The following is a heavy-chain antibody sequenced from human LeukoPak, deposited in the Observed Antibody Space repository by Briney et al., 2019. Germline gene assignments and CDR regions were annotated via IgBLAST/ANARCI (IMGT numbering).Heavy chain of an antibody. CDR2: IRHDEANS. Sequence: GGSLRLSCAVSGFNLNSYAMHWVRQGPGKGLEWVAVIRHDEANSFYADSVQGRFTTSRDTSKKLLYLQMNSLRVEDTAVYYCAKEYTPSSPLGELDSWGQGTLVTVSS. V-gene: IGHV3-30*02. CDR1: GFNLNSYA. D-gene: IGHD6-6*01. CDR3: AKEYTPSSPLGELDS. J-gene: IGHJ4*02.